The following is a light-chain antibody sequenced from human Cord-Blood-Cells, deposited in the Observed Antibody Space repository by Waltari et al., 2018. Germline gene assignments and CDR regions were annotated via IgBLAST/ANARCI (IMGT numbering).Light chain of an antibody. CDR3: SSYTSSSTLV. Sequence: QSALTQPASVSGSPGQSITISCTGTSTDVGGYNYVSWYQQHPGKAPKLMIYDVSKRPSGVSNRFSGSKSGNTASLTISGLQAEDEADYYCSSYTSSSTLVFGGGNKLTVL. V-gene: IGLV2-14*01. CDR1: STDVGGYNY. J-gene: IGLJ3*02. CDR2: DVS.